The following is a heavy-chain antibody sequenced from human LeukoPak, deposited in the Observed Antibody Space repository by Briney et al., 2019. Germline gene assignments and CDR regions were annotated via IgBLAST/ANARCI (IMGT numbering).Heavy chain of an antibody. V-gene: IGHV4-4*07. CDR1: GGSISSYY. Sequence: SETLSLTCTVSGGSISSYYWSWIRQPAGKGLEWIGRIYTSGSTNYNPSLKSRVTMSVDTSKNQFSLKLSSVTAADTAVYYCARGTGNYFYYYMDVWGKGTTVTVSS. CDR2: IYTSGST. CDR3: ARGTGNYFYYYMDV. D-gene: IGHD1/OR15-1a*01. J-gene: IGHJ6*03.